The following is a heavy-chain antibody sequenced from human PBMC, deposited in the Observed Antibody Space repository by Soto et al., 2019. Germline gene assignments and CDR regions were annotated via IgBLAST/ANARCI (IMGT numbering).Heavy chain of an antibody. CDR1: GFTFSNAW. CDR3: TTDQSSSSWLDYYYYGMDV. Sequence: EVQLVESGGGLVKPGGSLRLSCAASGFTFSNAWMSWVRQAPGTGLEWVGRIKSKTDGGTTDYAAPVKGRFTISRDDSKNTLYLQMNSLKTEDTAVYYCTTDQSSSSWLDYYYYGMDVWGQGTTVTVSS. D-gene: IGHD6-13*01. CDR2: IKSKTDGGTT. V-gene: IGHV3-15*01. J-gene: IGHJ6*02.